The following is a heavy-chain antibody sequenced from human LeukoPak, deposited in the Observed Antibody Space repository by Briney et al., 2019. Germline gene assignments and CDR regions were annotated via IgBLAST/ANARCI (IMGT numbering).Heavy chain of an antibody. Sequence: SETLSLTCTVSGASVSSASYWTWIRQPPGKGVEWIAHIYNGVNTNYNPSLKSRVAISVDTSKNQFSLRLNSVTAADTAVYYCARSRAFNSGAFDPWGQGSLVTVSS. D-gene: IGHD1-26*01. J-gene: IGHJ5*02. CDR2: IYNGVNT. CDR3: ARSRAFNSGAFDP. CDR1: GASVSSASY. V-gene: IGHV4-61*01.